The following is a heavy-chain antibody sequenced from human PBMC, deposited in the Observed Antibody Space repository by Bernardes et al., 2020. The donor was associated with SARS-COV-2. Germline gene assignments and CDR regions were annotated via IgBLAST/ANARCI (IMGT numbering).Heavy chain of an antibody. CDR3: AKGHMVRGLTIGKFDY. D-gene: IGHD3-10*01. Sequence: SETLSLTCSVFGGSGGSLSSGDYYWSWIRQHPGTGLEWIGFIYYSGSIYYNPSLKSRLTISVDNAKNSLYLQMNSLRPEDTALYYCAKGHMVRGLTIGKFDYWGQGTLVTVSS. CDR2: IYYSGSI. V-gene: IGHV4-30-4*02. CDR1: GGSLSSGDYY. J-gene: IGHJ4*02.